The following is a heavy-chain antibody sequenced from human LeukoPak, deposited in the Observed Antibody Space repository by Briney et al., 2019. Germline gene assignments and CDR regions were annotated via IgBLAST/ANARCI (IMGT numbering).Heavy chain of an antibody. J-gene: IGHJ4*02. CDR2: ISGSGGST. V-gene: IGHV3-23*01. Sequence: GESLRLSCAASGFTFSSYGMHWVRQAPGKGLEWVSAISGSGGSTYYADSVKGRFTISRDNSKNTLYLQMNSLRAEDTAVYYCAKDRGWLVRSYYFDYWGQGTLVTVSS. CDR3: AKDRGWLVRSYYFDY. CDR1: GFTFSSYG. D-gene: IGHD6-19*01.